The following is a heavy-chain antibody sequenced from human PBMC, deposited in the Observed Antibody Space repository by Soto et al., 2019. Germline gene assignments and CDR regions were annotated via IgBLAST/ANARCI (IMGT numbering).Heavy chain of an antibody. J-gene: IGHJ4*02. D-gene: IGHD3-10*01. V-gene: IGHV3-23*01. CDR1: GFTFSAYG. CDR2: ISVSGTST. Sequence: EVQLLESGGGLAQPGGSLRLSCAGSGFTFSAYGMSWVRQAPGKGLEWVSGISVSGTSTYYADSVKGRFTISRDNSKNTLYLQMKRLRAEDTALYYCAKDWTRGSGGYPDYFHYWGQGTLVTVSS. CDR3: AKDWTRGSGGYPDYFHY.